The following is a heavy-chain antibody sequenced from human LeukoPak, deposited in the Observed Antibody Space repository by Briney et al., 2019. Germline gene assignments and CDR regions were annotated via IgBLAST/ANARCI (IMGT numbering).Heavy chain of an antibody. V-gene: IGHV1-2*02. CDR3: ARVKGSWYYFDY. D-gene: IGHD6-13*01. Sequence: ASVKVSCKASGYTFTGYYMRWVRQAPGQGLEWMGWINPNSGGTNYAQKFQGRVTMTRDTSISTAYMELSRLRSDDTAVYYCARVKGSWYYFDYWGQGTLVTVSS. J-gene: IGHJ4*02. CDR2: INPNSGGT. CDR1: GYTFTGYY.